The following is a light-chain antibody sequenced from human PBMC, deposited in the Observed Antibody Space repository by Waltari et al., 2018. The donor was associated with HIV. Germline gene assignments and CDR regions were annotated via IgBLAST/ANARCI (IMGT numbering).Light chain of an antibody. CDR1: SPDADLYNY. Sequence: QSALTQPASMSGSPGQSITLSCTGRSPDADLYNYVSSYQHYPGKAPKLILYEVKNRPSGVSSRFSGSKSGNTASLTISGLQPEDEAHYYCSSYTSSSTLDVIFGGGTKLTVL. CDR2: EVK. V-gene: IGLV2-14*01. CDR3: SSYTSSSTLDVI. J-gene: IGLJ2*01.